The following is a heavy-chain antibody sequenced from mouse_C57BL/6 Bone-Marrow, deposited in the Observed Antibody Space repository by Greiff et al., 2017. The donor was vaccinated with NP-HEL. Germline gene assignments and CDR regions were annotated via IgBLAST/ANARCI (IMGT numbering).Heavy chain of an antibody. Sequence: VQLQQSGAELVRPGASVKLSCTASGFNIKDDSMHWVKQRPEQGLEWIGWIDPENGDTEYASKFQGKATITADTSSNTAYLQLSSLTSEDTAVYYCTSRLIIYDYDGAFDVWGTGTTVTVSS. V-gene: IGHV14-4*01. D-gene: IGHD2-4*01. CDR2: IDPENGDT. CDR3: TSRLIIYDYDGAFDV. J-gene: IGHJ1*03. CDR1: GFNIKDDS.